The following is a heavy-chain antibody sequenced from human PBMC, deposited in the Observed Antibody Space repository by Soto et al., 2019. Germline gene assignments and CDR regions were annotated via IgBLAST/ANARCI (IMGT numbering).Heavy chain of an antibody. V-gene: IGHV1-18*01. J-gene: IGHJ4*02. CDR3: ASDHSSSWHDFDY. D-gene: IGHD6-13*01. Sequence: ASVKVSCKASGYTFTSYGINWVRQAPGQGLEWMGWISGYNGNTNYAQKFQGRVTMTTDTSTTTAYMELWSLRSDDTAVYYCASDHSSSWHDFDYWGQGTLVTVSS. CDR1: GYTFTSYG. CDR2: ISGYNGNT.